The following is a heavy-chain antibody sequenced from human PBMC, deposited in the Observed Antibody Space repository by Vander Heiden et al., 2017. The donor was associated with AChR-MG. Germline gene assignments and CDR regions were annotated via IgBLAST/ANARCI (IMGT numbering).Heavy chain of an antibody. V-gene: IGHV3-7*01. J-gene: IGHJ4*02. CDR1: GFPLSSYW. CDR3: ARGRRYKGGMIVVVYFDY. CDR2: IKQDGSEK. Sequence: EVQLVESGGGLVPPGGPLRLSCAASGFPLSSYWVSWVRQAPGKGLEWVANIKQDGSEKYYVDSVKGRFTISRDNAKNSLYLQMNSLRAEDTAVYYCARGRRYKGGMIVVVYFDYWGQGTLVTVSS. D-gene: IGHD3-22*01.